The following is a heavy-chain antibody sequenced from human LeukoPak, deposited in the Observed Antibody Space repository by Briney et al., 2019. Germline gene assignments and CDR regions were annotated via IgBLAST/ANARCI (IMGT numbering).Heavy chain of an antibody. CDR1: GYTFSDYH. D-gene: IGHD3-10*01. J-gene: IGHJ5*02. CDR2: INTKGAST. CDR3: ARDAEYGSGSMWLLDP. Sequence: ASVKVSCKASGYTFSDYHIHWVRQSPGQGLEWMGWINTKGASTKYAQKFQGRVTMTRDTSINTVYMELSRLTSDDTAIYYCARDAEYGSGSMWLLDPWGQGTQVTVSS. V-gene: IGHV1-2*02.